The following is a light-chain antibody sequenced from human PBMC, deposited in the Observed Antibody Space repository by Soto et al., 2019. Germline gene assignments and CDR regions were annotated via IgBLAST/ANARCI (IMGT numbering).Light chain of an antibody. CDR2: GAS. CDR3: QQYGSSPT. V-gene: IGKV3-20*01. CDR1: QSVSSSY. Sequence: EIVLTRSPGTLSLSPGKRATLSCRASQSVSSSYLAWYQQKPGQAPRLLIYGASSRATGIPDRFSGSGSGTDFTLTISRLEPEDFAVYYCQQYGSSPTFGGGTKVDIK. J-gene: IGKJ4*01.